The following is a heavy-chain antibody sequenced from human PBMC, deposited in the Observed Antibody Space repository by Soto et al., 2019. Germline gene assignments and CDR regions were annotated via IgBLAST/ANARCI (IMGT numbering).Heavy chain of an antibody. CDR3: ARTGERWILGYYFDY. Sequence: SETLSLTCTVSGGSISSYYWSLIRQPPGKGLEWIGYIYYSGSTYYNPSLKSRVTISVDTSKNQFSLKLSSVTAADTAVYYCARTGERWILGYYFDYWGQGTLVTVSS. J-gene: IGHJ4*02. V-gene: IGHV4-59*06. CDR1: GGSISSYY. CDR2: IYYSGST. D-gene: IGHD2-2*03.